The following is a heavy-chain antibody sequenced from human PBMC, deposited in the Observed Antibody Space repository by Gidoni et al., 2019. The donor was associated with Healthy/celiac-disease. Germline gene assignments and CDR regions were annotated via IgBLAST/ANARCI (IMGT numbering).Heavy chain of an antibody. CDR1: GYTFTTYY. J-gene: IGHJ4*02. D-gene: IGHD3-10*01. CDR3: ARDAGGAYFDY. CDR2: INPSGGST. Sequence: QVQLVQSGAEVKKPGASVKVSCKASGYTFTTYYVHWVRQAPGQGLEWTGIINPSGGSTSYAQKLQGRVTMTRDTSTSTVYMELSSLRSEDTAVYYCARDAGGAYFDYWGQGTLVTVSS. V-gene: IGHV1-46*04.